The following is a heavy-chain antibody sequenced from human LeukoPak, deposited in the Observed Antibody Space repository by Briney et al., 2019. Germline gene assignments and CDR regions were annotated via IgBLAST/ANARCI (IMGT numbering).Heavy chain of an antibody. V-gene: IGHV3-23*01. CDR2: ISGSGGST. CDR1: GFIFSDAW. CDR3: ARDRASAAAADYYFDY. J-gene: IGHJ4*02. Sequence: GGSLRLSCAASGFIFSDAWMNWVRQAPGKGLEWVSVISGSGGSTYYADSVKGRFTISRDNSKNTLYLQMNSLRAEDTAVYYCARDRASAAAADYYFDYWGQGTLVTVSS. D-gene: IGHD6-13*01.